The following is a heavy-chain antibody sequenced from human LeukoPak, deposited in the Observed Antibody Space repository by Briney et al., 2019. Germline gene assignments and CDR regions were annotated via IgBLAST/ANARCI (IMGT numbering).Heavy chain of an antibody. CDR1: GFTFSSYE. Sequence: PGGSLRLSCAASGFTFSSYEMNWVRQAPGKGLEWVSYISSSGSTKYYADSVKGRFTISRDNAKNSLYLQMNNLRADDVAVYYCARDEAWLPDYWGQGTLVTVSS. CDR3: ARDEAWLPDY. V-gene: IGHV3-48*03. D-gene: IGHD5-24*01. J-gene: IGHJ4*02. CDR2: ISSSGSTK.